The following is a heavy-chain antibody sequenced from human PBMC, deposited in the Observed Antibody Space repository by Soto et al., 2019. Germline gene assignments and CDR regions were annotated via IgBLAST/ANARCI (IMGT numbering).Heavy chain of an antibody. Sequence: TLSLTCTVSGGSISSSSYYWGWIRQRPGKGMGRIGSIYYSGSTNYNPPLKSPVTISVDTSKNQFSLELSSVTAADTAVYYSATDAREQTFGGVIPIDYWGQGTLVTVSS. V-gene: IGHV4-39*01. D-gene: IGHD3-16*02. CDR3: ATDAREQTFGGVIPIDY. CDR2: IYYSGST. J-gene: IGHJ4*02. CDR1: GGSISSSSYY.